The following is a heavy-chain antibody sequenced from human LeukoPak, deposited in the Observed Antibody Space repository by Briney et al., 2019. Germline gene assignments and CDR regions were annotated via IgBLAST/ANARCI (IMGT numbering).Heavy chain of an antibody. CDR3: ARAAKYYFDY. Sequence: GGSLRLSCGASGFTFSSYWMSWVRQAPGKGLEWVANIKQDGSEKYYVDSVKGRFTISRDNAKNSLYLQMNSLRAEDTAVYYCARAAKYYFDYWGQGTLVTVS. J-gene: IGHJ4*02. CDR2: IKQDGSEK. CDR1: GFTFSSYW. D-gene: IGHD4/OR15-4a*01. V-gene: IGHV3-7*01.